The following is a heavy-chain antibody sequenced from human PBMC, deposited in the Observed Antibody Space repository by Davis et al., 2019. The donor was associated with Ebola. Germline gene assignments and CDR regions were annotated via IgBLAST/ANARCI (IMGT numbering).Heavy chain of an antibody. Sequence: PSETLSLTFTASGGSISSYYWSWIRQPPGKGLEWIGYIYYSGSTNYNPSLKSRVTISVDTSKNQFSLKLSSVTAADTAVFYCARGSGIAARPNWFDPWGQGTLVTVSS. J-gene: IGHJ5*02. V-gene: IGHV4-59*01. CDR1: GGSISSYY. CDR2: IYYSGST. D-gene: IGHD6-6*01. CDR3: ARGSGIAARPNWFDP.